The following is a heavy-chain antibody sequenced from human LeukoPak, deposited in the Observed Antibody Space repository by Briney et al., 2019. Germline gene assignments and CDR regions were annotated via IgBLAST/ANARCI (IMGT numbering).Heavy chain of an antibody. CDR1: GFTFSNYG. Sequence: GGSLRLSCAASGFTFSNYGMHWVRQAPGKGLEWVAFIRYDGSNKYYADSVKGRFTISRDNSKNTLYLQMNSLRAEDTAEYYCAKDKVLRYFDWLFDLDYWGQGTLVTVSS. D-gene: IGHD3-9*01. V-gene: IGHV3-30*02. CDR3: AKDKVLRYFDWLFDLDY. CDR2: IRYDGSNK. J-gene: IGHJ4*02.